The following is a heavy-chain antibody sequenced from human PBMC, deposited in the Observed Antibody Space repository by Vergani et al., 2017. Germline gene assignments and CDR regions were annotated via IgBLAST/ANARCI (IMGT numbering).Heavy chain of an antibody. CDR1: GFTFSACP. V-gene: IGHV3-33*06. Sequence: VQLLQSGGGVIQPGGSVRLSCAASGFTFSACPMTWVRQAPGKGLEWVAVIWYDGSNKYYADSVKGRFTISRDNSRNTVNLQMNSLRVDDTAVYYCAKDLGGCNSISCSFYMDVWGKGTTVTV. CDR3: AKDLGGCNSISCSFYMDV. J-gene: IGHJ6*03. CDR2: IWYDGSNK. D-gene: IGHD2/OR15-2a*01.